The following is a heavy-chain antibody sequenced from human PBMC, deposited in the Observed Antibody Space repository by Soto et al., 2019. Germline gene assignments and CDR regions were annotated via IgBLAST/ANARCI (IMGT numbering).Heavy chain of an antibody. D-gene: IGHD6-19*01. V-gene: IGHV1-69*13. CDR3: ARWMVGSGWYDAFDI. CDR1: GGGNLRDYR. Sequence: SVKVSCKASGGGNLRDYRTTWVRRAPGQGLEWMGGIIPKLGSANYAQNFQGRVTVTADESTNTVYMELRSLRSDDTAVYYCARWMVGSGWYDAFDIWGQGTMVTVSS. J-gene: IGHJ3*02. CDR2: IIPKLGSA.